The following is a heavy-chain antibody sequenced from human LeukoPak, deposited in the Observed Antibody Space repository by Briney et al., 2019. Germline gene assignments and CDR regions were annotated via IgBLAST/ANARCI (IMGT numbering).Heavy chain of an antibody. J-gene: IGHJ4*02. V-gene: IGHV4-4*02. D-gene: IGHD2-2*01. CDR1: GASISSSNW. CDR2: IFHAGTT. Sequence: PSGTLSLTCAVSGASISSSNWWSWARQPPGKGLEWIGEIFHAGTTNYNPSLQSRVTISVDNSRNQFSLKLTSVTAADTAVYYCMRTYCSNISCFYFDYWGQGALVTVSS. CDR3: MRTYCSNISCFYFDY.